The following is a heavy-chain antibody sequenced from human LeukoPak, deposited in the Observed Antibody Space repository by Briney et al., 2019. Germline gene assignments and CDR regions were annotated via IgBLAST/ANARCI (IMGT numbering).Heavy chain of an antibody. D-gene: IGHD2-2*01. Sequence: PGGSLRLSCAASGFTFSSYAMHWVRQARGKGLEYGSGISSNGGSTYYGNSVKGRFTISRDNSKKMLYLQMGSLRGEDMAVYYCARSYCSSTSCSPGVYWGQGTLVTVSS. CDR1: GFTFSSYA. CDR2: ISSNGGST. CDR3: ARSYCSSTSCSPGVY. V-gene: IGHV3-64*01. J-gene: IGHJ4*02.